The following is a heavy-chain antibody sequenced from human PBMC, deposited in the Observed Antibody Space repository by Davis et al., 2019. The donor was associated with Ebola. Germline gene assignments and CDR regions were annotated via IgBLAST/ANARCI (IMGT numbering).Heavy chain of an antibody. D-gene: IGHD1-1*01. V-gene: IGHV1-69*13. Sequence: AASVKVSCKASGYSFTTYGMNWVRQAPGQGLEWMGGIIPIFGTANYAQKFQGRVTITADESTSTAYMELRSLRSDDTAVYYCARAQFPTTSDHWGQGTLVTVSS. CDR2: IIPIFGTA. CDR1: GYSFTTYG. CDR3: ARAQFPTTSDH. J-gene: IGHJ4*02.